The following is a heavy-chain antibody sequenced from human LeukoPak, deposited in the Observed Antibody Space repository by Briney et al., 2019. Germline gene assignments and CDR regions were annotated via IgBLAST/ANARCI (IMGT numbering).Heavy chain of an antibody. CDR3: ARDRGYSTCDY. CDR1: AFTFSNYW. J-gene: IGHJ4*02. V-gene: IGHV3-7*01. D-gene: IGHD3-10*01. CDR2: INEDGSEI. Sequence: PGGSLRLSCAASAFTFSNYWMSWVRHAPGKGVEWGSNINEDGSEINYVDSVKGRFTISRDNAKNSLYLQMNSLRVDDTAVYYCARDRGYSTCDYWGQGTLVTVSS.